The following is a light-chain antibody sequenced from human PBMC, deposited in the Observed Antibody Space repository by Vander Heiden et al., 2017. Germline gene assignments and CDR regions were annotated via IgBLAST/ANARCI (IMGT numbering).Light chain of an antibody. CDR2: SNK. V-gene: IGLV1-44*01. CDR1: SSNIGSNT. CDR3: AAWDDSRNGVV. Sequence: QSVLTQPPSASGTPGQRVTISSPGSSSNIGSNTVNWYPQRPGTAPKLLIYSNKQRPSGVPDRFSGSKSGTSASLAISGLQAEDGADYYCAAWDDSRNGVVFGGGTKLTVL. J-gene: IGLJ2*01.